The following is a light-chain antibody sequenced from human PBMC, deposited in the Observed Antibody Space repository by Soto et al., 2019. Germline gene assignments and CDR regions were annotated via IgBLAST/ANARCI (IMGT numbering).Light chain of an antibody. CDR2: RAS. V-gene: IGKV3-15*01. CDR3: QQYSQWPPWT. Sequence: EIVMTQSPATLAVSPGETVTLSCRASQSLIGNLAWYQQEPGQAPRLLIFRASTRATGVPARFSGRGSGTEFTLTISGLQSEDFAVYYCQQYSQWPPWTLGPGTKVDIK. J-gene: IGKJ1*01. CDR1: QSLIGN.